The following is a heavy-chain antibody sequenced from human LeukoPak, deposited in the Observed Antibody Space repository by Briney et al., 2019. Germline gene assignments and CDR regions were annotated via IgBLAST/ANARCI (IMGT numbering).Heavy chain of an antibody. V-gene: IGHV4-59*01. Sequence: SETLSLTCTVSGDSISSYYWSWIRQPPGKGLEWIGYIYYSGSTNYNPSLKSRVTISVDTSKNQFSLKPSSVTAADTAVYYCASGDYYYDSSGHAFDIWGQGTMVTVSS. J-gene: IGHJ3*02. D-gene: IGHD3-22*01. CDR2: IYYSGST. CDR3: ASGDYYYDSSGHAFDI. CDR1: GDSISSYY.